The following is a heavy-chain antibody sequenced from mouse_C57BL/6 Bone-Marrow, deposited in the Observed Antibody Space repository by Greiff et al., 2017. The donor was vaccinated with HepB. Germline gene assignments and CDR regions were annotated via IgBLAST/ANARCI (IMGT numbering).Heavy chain of an antibody. V-gene: IGHV5-17*01. Sequence: EVQLVQSGRGLVQPGGSLKLSCAASGYTFTDYELHWVRQAKEKGLEWVAYINSDCGTTCYEDTVKGRFTISRDNAKNTMFLQITSLRSEDTAMYYCASCTVVANYAMDYWGQGTSVTVSS. CDR1: GYTFTDYE. CDR2: INSDCGTT. CDR3: ASCTVVANYAMDY. J-gene: IGHJ4*01. D-gene: IGHD1-1*01.